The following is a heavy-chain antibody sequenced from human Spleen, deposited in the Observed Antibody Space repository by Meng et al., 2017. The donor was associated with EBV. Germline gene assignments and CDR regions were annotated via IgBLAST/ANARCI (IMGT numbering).Heavy chain of an antibody. V-gene: IGHV6-1*01. Sequence: QVTRPQSRPGLGKPSGTLSLTWAISGDSVSRDGAVWNWIRQSPSRGLEWLGRTYYRSKWFSDYALSVRGRLTINTDTSKNQFSLQLNSVTPEDTAVYYCAREGATTLYGMDVWGQGTTVTVSS. CDR1: GDSVSRDGAV. J-gene: IGHJ6*02. CDR2: TYYRSKWFS. CDR3: AREGATTLYGMDV. D-gene: IGHD1-14*01.